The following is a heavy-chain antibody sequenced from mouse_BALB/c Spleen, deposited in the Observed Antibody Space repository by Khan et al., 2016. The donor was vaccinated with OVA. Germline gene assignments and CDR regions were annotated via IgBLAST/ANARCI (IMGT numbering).Heavy chain of an antibody. V-gene: IGHV1-4*01. D-gene: IGHD2-14*01. Sequence: QVQLQQSGAELARPGASVKMSCKASGYTFTSYTIHWIKERPGQGLEWIGNINPSNGYTNYNQKFKDKATLTTDKSSTTASLQLSSLTSDDSAVXNCVRDGAYHRNDGWFAYWGQGTLVTVSA. J-gene: IGHJ3*01. CDR2: INPSNGYT. CDR3: VRDGAYHRNDGWFAY. CDR1: GYTFTSYT.